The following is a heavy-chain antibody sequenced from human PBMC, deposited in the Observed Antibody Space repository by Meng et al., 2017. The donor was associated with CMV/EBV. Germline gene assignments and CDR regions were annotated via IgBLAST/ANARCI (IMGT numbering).Heavy chain of an antibody. D-gene: IGHD3-3*01. CDR3: ARGTGRSITIFGVVTHYYYGMDV. V-gene: IGHV4-39*07. J-gene: IGHJ6*02. Sequence: GSLRLSCTVSGGSISSSSYYWGWIRQPPGKGLEWIGSIYYSGSTYYNPSLKSRVTISVDTSKNQFSLKLSSVTAADTAVYYCARGTGRSITIFGVVTHYYYGMDVWGQGTTITVSS. CDR1: GGSISSSSYY. CDR2: IYYSGST.